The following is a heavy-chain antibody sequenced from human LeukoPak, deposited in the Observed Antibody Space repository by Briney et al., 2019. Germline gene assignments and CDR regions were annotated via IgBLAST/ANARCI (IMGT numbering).Heavy chain of an antibody. CDR3: ARVPPDDYGDYYYFDY. J-gene: IGHJ4*02. CDR2: INWNGGHT. Sequence: GGSLRLSCAASGFTFSSYEMNWVRQAPGKGLEWVSGINWNGGHTNYADSVKGRFTISRDNAKNSLYLQMNSLRAEDTALYYCARVPPDDYGDYYYFDYWGQGTLVTVSS. V-gene: IGHV3-20*04. CDR1: GFTFSSYE. D-gene: IGHD4-17*01.